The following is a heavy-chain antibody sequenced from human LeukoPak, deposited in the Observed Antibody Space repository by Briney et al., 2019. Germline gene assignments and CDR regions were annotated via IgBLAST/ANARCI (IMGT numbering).Heavy chain of an antibody. V-gene: IGHV1-69*05. D-gene: IGHD5-18*01. CDR1: GGTFSSYA. CDR3: ATFPSVSYDPAG. Sequence: SVTVSCKASGGTFSSYAISWVRQAPGQGLEWMGGIIPIFGTANYAQKFQGRVTITTDESTSTAYMELSSLRSEDTAVYYCATFPSVSYDPAGWGQGTLVTVSS. CDR2: IIPIFGTA. J-gene: IGHJ4*02.